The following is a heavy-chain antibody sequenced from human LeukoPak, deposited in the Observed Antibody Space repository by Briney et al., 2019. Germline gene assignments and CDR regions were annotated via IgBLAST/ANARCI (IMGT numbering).Heavy chain of an antibody. CDR1: GFTFSDYY. D-gene: IGHD3-22*01. Sequence: PGGSLRLSCAASGFTFSDYYMTWLRQAPGRGLEWVSYISNSGSAKYYADSVKGRFTISRDNAKNSVYLEMNSLRAEDTAVYYCASDSSGYFGPWGQGTLVTVSS. CDR2: ISNSGSAK. J-gene: IGHJ5*02. CDR3: ASDSSGYFGP. V-gene: IGHV3-11*01.